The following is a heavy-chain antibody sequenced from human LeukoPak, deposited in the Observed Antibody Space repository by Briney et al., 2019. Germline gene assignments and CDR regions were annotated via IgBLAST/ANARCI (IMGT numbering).Heavy chain of an antibody. CDR1: GYTFTGYS. D-gene: IGHD7-27*01. V-gene: IGHV1-2*02. CDR3: AAAPITGETHYYYYYYMDV. Sequence: ASVKVSCKASGYTFTGYSMHWVRQAPGQGLEWMGWINPNSGDTHYAQKFQGRVTMTRDTSISTAYMELSKLTSGDTALYYCAAAPITGETHYYYYYYMDVWGKGTAVTVSS. CDR2: INPNSGDT. J-gene: IGHJ6*03.